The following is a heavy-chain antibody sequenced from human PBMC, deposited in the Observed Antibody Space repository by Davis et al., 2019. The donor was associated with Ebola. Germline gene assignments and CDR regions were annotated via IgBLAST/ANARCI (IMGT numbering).Heavy chain of an antibody. V-gene: IGHV4-39*01. CDR2: IYYSGST. CDR1: GGSISSSSYY. Sequence: SETLSLTCTVSGGSISSSSYYWGWIRQPPGKGLEWIGSIYYSGSTYYNPSLKSRVTISVDTSKNQFSLKLSSVTAADTAVYFCARGGAQTYHYGSGPMDVWGQGTTVTVSS. D-gene: IGHD3-10*01. J-gene: IGHJ6*02. CDR3: ARGGAQTYHYGSGPMDV.